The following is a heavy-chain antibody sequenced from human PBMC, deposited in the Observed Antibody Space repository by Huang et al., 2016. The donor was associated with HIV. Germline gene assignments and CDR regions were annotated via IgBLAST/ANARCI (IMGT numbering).Heavy chain of an antibody. CDR1: GYIFSNYD. CDR3: ARLTSGWYQDY. Sequence: QVQLVQSGPEVKKPGASVKVSCQTSGYIFSNYDINWVRQAPGQGLQWMGGLNRNRGKTAYGQNVQGRVTLTRSTSTGAAYMVLNSLTSQDTAVYYCARLTSGWYQDYWGQGTLVTVSS. CDR2: LNRNRGKT. D-gene: IGHD6-19*01. J-gene: IGHJ4*02. V-gene: IGHV1-8*01.